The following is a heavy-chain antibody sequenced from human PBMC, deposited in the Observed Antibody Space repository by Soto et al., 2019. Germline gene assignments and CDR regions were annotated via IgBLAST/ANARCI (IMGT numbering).Heavy chain of an antibody. V-gene: IGHV1-18*01. CDR3: AIYVDVRGRDDY. D-gene: IGHD3-10*02. CDR1: DYTFTSYG. CDR2: ISAYNGNT. Sequence: VQLVQSGAEVKKPGASVKVSCKASDYTFTSYGISWVRQAPGQGLEWMGWISAYNGNTNYAQKLQGRVTMTTDTSTSKAYMELRSVRSDDTAVYYCAIYVDVRGRDDYWGQGTLVSVSS. J-gene: IGHJ4*02.